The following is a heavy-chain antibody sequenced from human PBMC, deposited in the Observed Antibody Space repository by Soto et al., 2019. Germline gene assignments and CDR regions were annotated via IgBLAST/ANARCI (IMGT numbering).Heavy chain of an antibody. CDR2: IIPIFGTA. D-gene: IGHD2-2*02. V-gene: IGHV1-69*13. CDR1: GGTFSSYA. Sequence: PVKVSCKASGGTFSSYAISWVRQAPGQGLEWMGGIIPIFGTANYAQKFQGRVTITADESTSTAYTELSSLRSEDTAVYYCASRYCSSTSCYNDNAHDYWGQGTLVTVSS. J-gene: IGHJ4*02. CDR3: ASRYCSSTSCYNDNAHDY.